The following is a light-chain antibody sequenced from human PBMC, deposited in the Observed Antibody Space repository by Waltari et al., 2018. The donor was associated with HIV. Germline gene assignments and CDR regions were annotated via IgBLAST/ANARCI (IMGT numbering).Light chain of an antibody. CDR3: HQYGSLPET. V-gene: IGKV3-20*01. CDR1: QPVSSSH. J-gene: IGKJ1*01. CDR2: GAS. Sequence: DTELTQSPGTLSLSPGEGAILSCRTSQPVSSSHLAWYQQKPGQAPRLLVYGASARAAGIPDRFSGSGSGADFTLSISRLEPEDFAVYYCHQYGSLPETFGQGTKV.